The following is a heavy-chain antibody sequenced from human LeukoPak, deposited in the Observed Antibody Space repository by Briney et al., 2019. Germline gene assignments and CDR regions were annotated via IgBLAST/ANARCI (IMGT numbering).Heavy chain of an antibody. V-gene: IGHV1-2*02. D-gene: IGHD5-18*01. Sequence: GASVKVSCKASGYTFTGYYMHWVRQAPGQGLEWMGWINPNSGGTNYAQKFQGRVTMTRDTSISTAYMELSRLRSDDTAVYYCARDDSYGYWDYYYYYMDVWGKGTTVTVSS. CDR1: GYTFTGYY. CDR3: ARDDSYGYWDYYYYYMDV. CDR2: INPNSGGT. J-gene: IGHJ6*03.